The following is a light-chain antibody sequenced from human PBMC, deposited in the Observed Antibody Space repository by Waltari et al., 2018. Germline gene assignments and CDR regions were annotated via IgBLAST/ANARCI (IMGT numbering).Light chain of an antibody. CDR2: EVS. V-gene: IGLV2-8*01. J-gene: IGLJ2*01. Sequence: QSALTQPPSASGSPGQSVTISCTGTSSDVGGYNYVSWYQPHPGKAPKLMSYEVSKRPSGVPDRFSGSKSGNTASLTVSGLQAEDEADYYCSSYAGSNKVFGGGTKLTVL. CDR1: SSDVGGYNY. CDR3: SSYAGSNKV.